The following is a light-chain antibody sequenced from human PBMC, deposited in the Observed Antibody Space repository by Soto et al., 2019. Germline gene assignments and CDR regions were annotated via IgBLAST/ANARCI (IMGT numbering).Light chain of an antibody. CDR3: CSYAGSDTLL. CDR1: SSDVGAYNY. J-gene: IGLJ2*01. CDR2: DVT. Sequence: QSALTQPRSVSGSPGQSVTISFTGTSSDVGAYNYVSWYQQHPGKAPQVVIYDVTKRPSGVPDRFSGSKSDNTASLTISGLQAEDEADYYCCSYAGSDTLLFGGGTKLTVL. V-gene: IGLV2-11*01.